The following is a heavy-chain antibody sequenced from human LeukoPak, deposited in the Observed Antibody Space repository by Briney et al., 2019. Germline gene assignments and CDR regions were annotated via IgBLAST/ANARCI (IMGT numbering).Heavy chain of an antibody. CDR2: ISGSGGST. J-gene: IGHJ4*02. D-gene: IGHD3-16*02. CDR1: GFTFSSYA. Sequence: SGGSLRLSCAASGFTFSSYAMSWVRQAPGKGLEWVSAISGSGGSTYYADSVKGRFTISRDNSKNTLYLQMNSLRAEDTAVYYCAKGDYDYVWGSYRYWGQGTLVTVSS. V-gene: IGHV3-23*01. CDR3: AKGDYDYVWGSYRY.